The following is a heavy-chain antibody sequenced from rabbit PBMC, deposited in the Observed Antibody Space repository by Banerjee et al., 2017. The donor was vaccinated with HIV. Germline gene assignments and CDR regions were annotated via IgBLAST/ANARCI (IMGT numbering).Heavy chain of an antibody. CDR2: INTSSGNT. D-gene: IGHD4-1*01. CDR1: GFSLSIYE. J-gene: IGHJ3*01. Sequence: QSLEESGGDLVKPGAFLTLTCTASGFSLSIYEMCWVRQAPGKGLEWIACINTSSGNTVYASWAKGRFTISKTSSTTVTLQMTSLTAADTATYFCARDLAGVIGWNFGLWGQGTLVTVS. CDR3: ARDLAGVIGWNFGL. V-gene: IGHV1S40*01.